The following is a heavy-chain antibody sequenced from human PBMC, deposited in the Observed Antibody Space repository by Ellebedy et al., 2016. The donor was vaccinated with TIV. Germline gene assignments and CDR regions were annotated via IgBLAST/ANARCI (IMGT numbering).Heavy chain of an antibody. V-gene: IGHV3-7*01. J-gene: IGHJ4*02. Sequence: GGSLRLXXAASGVTFSKYWMSWVRQAAGKGLEWVANINQDGSGEYYVDSVKGRFTISRDNAKNSLYLQMNSLRAEDTAVYYCARTQPWFGESPFQFDYWGQGTLVTVSS. D-gene: IGHD3-10*01. CDR3: ARTQPWFGESPFQFDY. CDR2: INQDGSGE. CDR1: GVTFSKYW.